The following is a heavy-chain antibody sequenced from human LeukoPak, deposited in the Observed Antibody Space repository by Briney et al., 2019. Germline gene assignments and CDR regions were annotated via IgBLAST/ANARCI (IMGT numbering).Heavy chain of an antibody. J-gene: IGHJ4*02. D-gene: IGHD4-17*01. CDR1: GYTFTSYG. CDR2: ISAYNGNT. Sequence: ASVRVSCKASGYTFTSYGISWVRQAPGQGLEWMGWISAYNGNTNYAQKLQGRVTMTTDTSTSTAYMELRSLRSDDTAVYYCATTTDYGDYEGYWGQGTLVTVSS. CDR3: ATTTDYGDYEGY. V-gene: IGHV1-18*01.